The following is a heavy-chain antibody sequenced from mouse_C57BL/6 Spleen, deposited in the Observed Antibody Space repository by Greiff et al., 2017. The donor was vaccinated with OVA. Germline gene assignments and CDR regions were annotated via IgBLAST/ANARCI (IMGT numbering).Heavy chain of an antibody. Sequence: VQLKQPGAELVMPGASVKLSCKASGYTFTSYWMHWVKQRPGQGLEWIGEIDPSDSYTNYNQKFKGKSTLTVAKSSSTAYMQLSSLTSEDSAVYYCAGTYGSSYYYWCFDVWGTGTTVTVSS. V-gene: IGHV1-69*01. CDR2: IDPSDSYT. J-gene: IGHJ1*03. CDR1: GYTFTSYW. CDR3: AGTYGSSYYYWCFDV. D-gene: IGHD1-1*01.